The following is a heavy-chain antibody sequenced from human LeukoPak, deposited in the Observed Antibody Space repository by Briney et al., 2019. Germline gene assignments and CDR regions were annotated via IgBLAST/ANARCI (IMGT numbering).Heavy chain of an antibody. V-gene: IGHV3-21*01. CDR3: ARDADIVVVVAAPDWFDS. CDR1: GFTFSSYS. D-gene: IGHD2-15*01. J-gene: IGHJ5*01. CDR2: ISSSSSYI. Sequence: KSGGSLRLSCAASGFTFSSYSMNWVRQAPGKGLEWVSSISSSSSYIYYADSVKGRFTISIDNAKNSLYLQMNSLRAEDTSVYYCARDADIVVVVAAPDWFDSWGQGTLVTVSS.